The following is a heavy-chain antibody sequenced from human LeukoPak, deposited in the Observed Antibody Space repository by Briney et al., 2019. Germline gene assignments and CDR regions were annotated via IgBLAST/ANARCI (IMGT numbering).Heavy chain of an antibody. CDR1: GFTFSSYG. CDR3: ARDGGYFDRLAYYFDH. CDR2: IRYDGSNK. Sequence: PGGSLRLSCAASGFTFSSYGMHWVRQAPGKGLEWVAFIRYDGSNKYYADSVKGRFTISRDNSKNTLYLEMNSLRPEDTAVYYCARDGGYFDRLAYYFDHWGQGSLVTVSS. J-gene: IGHJ4*02. V-gene: IGHV3-30*02. D-gene: IGHD3-9*01.